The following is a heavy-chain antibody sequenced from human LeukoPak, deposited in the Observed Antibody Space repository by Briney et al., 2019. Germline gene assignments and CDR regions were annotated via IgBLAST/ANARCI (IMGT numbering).Heavy chain of an antibody. Sequence: SVKVSCKASGGIFSSYAISWVRQAPGQGLEWMGRIIPMLGVPNYAQKFQGRVTITADKSTSTAYMELSSLRSEDTAVYYCARDLYCGGDCFDAFDIWGQGTMVTVSS. J-gene: IGHJ3*02. CDR2: IIPMLGVP. CDR1: GGIFSSYA. CDR3: ARDLYCGGDCFDAFDI. V-gene: IGHV1-69*04. D-gene: IGHD2-21*02.